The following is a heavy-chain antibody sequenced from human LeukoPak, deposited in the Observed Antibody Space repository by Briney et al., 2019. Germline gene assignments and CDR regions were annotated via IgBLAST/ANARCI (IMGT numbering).Heavy chain of an antibody. J-gene: IGHJ4*02. V-gene: IGHV1-46*01. Sequence: GASVKVSCKASGYTFTSYYMHWVRQAPGQGLEWMGIINPSGGSTSYAQKFQGRVTMTRDTSISTAYMELSRLRSDDTAVYYCAGEIKEYCSGGSCFLFDFWGQGNLVTVSS. CDR2: INPSGGST. CDR1: GYTFTSYY. D-gene: IGHD2-15*01. CDR3: AGEIKEYCSGGSCFLFDF.